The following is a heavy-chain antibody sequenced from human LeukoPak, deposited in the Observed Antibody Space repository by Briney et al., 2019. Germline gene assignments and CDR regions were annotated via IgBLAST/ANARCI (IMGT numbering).Heavy chain of an antibody. CDR3: AIRVTGRGTYYIDF. J-gene: IGHJ4*02. Sequence: SETLSLTCTVSGGSLSTYNWTWIRQPPGKGLEWIGFIYYSGITNYNPALKRGVIISLDTIPNQFSLILNTVRAADTAVYYCAIRVTGRGTYYIDFWGRGTLVTVSS. CDR1: GGSLSTYN. V-gene: IGHV4-59*08. CDR2: IYYSGIT. D-gene: IGHD3-16*01.